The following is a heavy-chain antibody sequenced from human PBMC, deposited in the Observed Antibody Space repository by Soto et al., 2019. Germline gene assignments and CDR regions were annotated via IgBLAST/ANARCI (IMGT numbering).Heavy chain of an antibody. CDR3: ARVVVVVAATQALYYYYYMDV. D-gene: IGHD2-15*01. CDR1: GYTFTSYG. V-gene: IGHV1-18*01. CDR2: ISAYNGNT. J-gene: IGHJ6*03. Sequence: ASVKVSCKASGYTFTSYGISWVRQAPGQGLEWMGWISAYNGNTNYAQKLQGRVTMTTDTSTSTAYMELRSLRSDDAAVYYCARVVVVVAATQALYYYYYMDVWGKGTTVTVSS.